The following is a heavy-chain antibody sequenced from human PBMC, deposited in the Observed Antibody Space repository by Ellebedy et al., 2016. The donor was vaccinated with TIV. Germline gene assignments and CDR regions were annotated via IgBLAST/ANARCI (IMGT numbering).Heavy chain of an antibody. D-gene: IGHD5-12*01. J-gene: IGHJ3*02. CDR2: IYYSGST. CDR1: GGSISSGGYY. CDR3: ARDNGYDPPHDAFDI. Sequence: MPSETLSLTCTVSGGSISSGGYYWSWIRQHPGKGLEWIGYIYYSGSTYYNPSLKSRVTISVDTSKNQFSLKLSSVTAADTAVYYCARDNGYDPPHDAFDIWGQGTMVTVSS. V-gene: IGHV4-31*03.